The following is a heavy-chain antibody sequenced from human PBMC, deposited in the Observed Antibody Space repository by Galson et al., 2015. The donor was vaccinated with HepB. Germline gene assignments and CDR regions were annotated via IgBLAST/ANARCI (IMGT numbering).Heavy chain of an antibody. V-gene: IGHV5-51*01. CDR3: ARIIAVAGILDNYYGMDV. J-gene: IGHJ6*02. CDR1: GYSFTSYW. D-gene: IGHD6-19*01. Sequence: QSGAEVKKPGESLKISCKGSGYSFTSYWIGWVRQMPGKGLEWMGIIYPGDSDTRYSPSFEGQVTISADKSISTAYLQWSSLKASATAMYYCARIIAVAGILDNYYGMDVWGQGTTVTVSS. CDR2: IYPGDSDT.